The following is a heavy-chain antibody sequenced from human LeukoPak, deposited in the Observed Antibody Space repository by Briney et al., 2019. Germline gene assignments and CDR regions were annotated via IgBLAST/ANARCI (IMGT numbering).Heavy chain of an antibody. V-gene: IGHV3-72*01. Sequence: SLRLSCAASGFTFTDHYMDWIRQAPGKGLEWVARIRNKANSYTTEYPASVECRFTISRDDSKNSLYLRMNSLKTEDTAVYYCARYQLPVRYFDFWGQGSLVTVSS. D-gene: IGHD2-2*01. CDR3: ARYQLPVRYFDF. CDR1: GFTFTDHY. J-gene: IGHJ4*02. CDR2: IRNKANSYTT.